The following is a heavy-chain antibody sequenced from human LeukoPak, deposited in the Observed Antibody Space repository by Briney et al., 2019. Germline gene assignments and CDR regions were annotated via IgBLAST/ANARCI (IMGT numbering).Heavy chain of an antibody. CDR3: ARGVGATDRRTY. CDR1: GFIFSNYN. V-gene: IGHV3-21*01. Sequence: SGGSLRLSCTASGFIFSNYNMNWVRQAPGKGLEWVSFISGCSSKIYYADSVKGRFTISRDNAKNSLFLQMNSLEAEDTAVYYCARGVGATDRRTYWGQGTLVTVSA. CDR2: ISGCSSKI. D-gene: IGHD1-26*01. J-gene: IGHJ4*02.